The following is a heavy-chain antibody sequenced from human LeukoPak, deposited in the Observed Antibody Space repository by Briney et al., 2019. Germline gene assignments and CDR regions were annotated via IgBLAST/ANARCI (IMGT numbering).Heavy chain of an antibody. Sequence: ASVKVSCKTSGYTFGTSGICWVRQAPGQGLEWMGWIRPDFRMTYYAQKVQGRVAMTADTSTRTAYLELRSLRSDGTAVYYCARDGPLGYFQDWGQGTLVTVSS. J-gene: IGHJ1*01. CDR1: GYTFGTSG. CDR3: ARDGPLGYFQD. CDR2: IRPDFRMT. V-gene: IGHV1-18*01. D-gene: IGHD3-10*01.